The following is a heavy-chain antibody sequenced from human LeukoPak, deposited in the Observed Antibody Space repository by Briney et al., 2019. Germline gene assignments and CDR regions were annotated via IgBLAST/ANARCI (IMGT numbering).Heavy chain of an antibody. CDR2: INPSGGST. CDR1: GYTFTSYY. V-gene: IGHV1-46*01. J-gene: IGHJ5*02. D-gene: IGHD2-2*02. Sequence: GASVKVSRKASGYTFTSYYMHWVRQAPGQGLEWMGIINPSGGSTSYAQKFQGRVTMTRDTSTSTVYMELSSLRSEDTAVYYCARDQVPAAIGGGGGPLDPWGQGTLVTVSS. CDR3: ARDQVPAAIGGGGGPLDP.